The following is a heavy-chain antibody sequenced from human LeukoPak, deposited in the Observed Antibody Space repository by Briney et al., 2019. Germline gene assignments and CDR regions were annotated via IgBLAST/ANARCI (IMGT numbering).Heavy chain of an antibody. V-gene: IGHV3-9*01. CDR2: ISWNSGSI. CDR1: GFTFDDYA. J-gene: IGHJ6*02. CDR3: AKAGAYYDILTDYYYYYGMDV. D-gene: IGHD3-9*01. Sequence: GGSLRLSCAASGFTFDDYAMHWVRQAPGEGLEWVSGISWNSGSIGYADSVKGRFTISRDNAKNSLYLQMNSLRAEDTALYYCAKAGAYYDILTDYYYYYGMDVWGQGTTVTVSS.